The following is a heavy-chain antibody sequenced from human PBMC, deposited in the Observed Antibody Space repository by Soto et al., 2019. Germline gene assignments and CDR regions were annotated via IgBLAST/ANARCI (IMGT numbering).Heavy chain of an antibody. V-gene: IGHV4-59*01. CDR1: GGSISSNY. CDR3: ARDFAYFDS. CDR2: AYHTGRT. Sequence: PSETLSLTCTVSGGSISSNYWTWIRQPPGKGLEWIGYAYHTGRTSYNPSLKSRVSISMDTSKNQFSLNLDSVTAADTAVYFCARDFAYFDSWGQGTLVTVSS. D-gene: IGHD3-3*01. J-gene: IGHJ4*02.